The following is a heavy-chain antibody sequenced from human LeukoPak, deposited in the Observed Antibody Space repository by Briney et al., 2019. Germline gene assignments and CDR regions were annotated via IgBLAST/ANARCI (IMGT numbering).Heavy chain of an antibody. D-gene: IGHD1-26*01. Sequence: GGSLRLSCAASGFTFNSYAMSWVRQAPGKGLEWVSAISGSGGSTYYADSVKGRFTISRDNSKNTLYLQMNSLRAEDTAVYYCATYGSYYSEGANSFDYWGQGTLVTVSS. CDR1: GFTFNSYA. V-gene: IGHV3-23*01. CDR2: ISGSGGST. CDR3: ATYGSYYSEGANSFDY. J-gene: IGHJ4*02.